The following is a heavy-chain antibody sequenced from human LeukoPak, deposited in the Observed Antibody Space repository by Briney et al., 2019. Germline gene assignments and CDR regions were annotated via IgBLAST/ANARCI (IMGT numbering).Heavy chain of an antibody. CDR1: GGSISSYY. CDR2: IYTSGST. CDR3: ARDPTKIFGVVSVSGRNWFDP. V-gene: IGHV4-4*07. Sequence: SETLSLTCTVSGGSISSYYWSLIRQPAGKGLEGIGRIYTSGSTNYNPSLKSRVTMSVDTSKNQFSLKLSSVTAADTAVYYCARDPTKIFGVVSVSGRNWFDPWGQGTLVTVSS. D-gene: IGHD3-3*01. J-gene: IGHJ5*02.